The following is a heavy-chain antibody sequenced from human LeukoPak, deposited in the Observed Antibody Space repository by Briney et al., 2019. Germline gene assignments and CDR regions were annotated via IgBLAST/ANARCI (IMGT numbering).Heavy chain of an antibody. D-gene: IGHD3-16*02. V-gene: IGHV4-38-2*02. Sequence: SETLSLTCTVSGYSISSGYYWGWIRQPPGKGLEWIGSIYHSGSTYYNPSLKSRVTISVDTSKNQFSLKLSSVTAADTAVYYCARDNFDYVWGSYRYGVHYFDYWGQGTLVTVSS. CDR2: IYHSGST. CDR3: ARDNFDYVWGSYRYGVHYFDY. CDR1: GYSISSGYY. J-gene: IGHJ4*02.